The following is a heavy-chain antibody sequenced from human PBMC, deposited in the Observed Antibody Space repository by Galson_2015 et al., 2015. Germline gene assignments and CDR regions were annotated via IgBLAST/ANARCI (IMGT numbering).Heavy chain of an antibody. J-gene: IGHJ4*02. V-gene: IGHV3-11*01. D-gene: IGHD2-2*02. CDR3: AREAQYLADY. CDR2: ISSSGGTM. Sequence: LRLSCAASGFAFGSSWMHWVRQAPGKGLEWVSYISSSGGTMYYADSVRGRFTISRDNAKNSVHLQMNSLRAEDTAVYYCAREAQYLADYWGQGTLVTVSS. CDR1: GFAFGSSW.